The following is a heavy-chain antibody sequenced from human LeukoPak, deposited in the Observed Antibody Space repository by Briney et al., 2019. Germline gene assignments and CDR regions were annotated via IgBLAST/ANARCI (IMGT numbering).Heavy chain of an antibody. CDR1: GFTFNNYL. J-gene: IGHJ5*01. V-gene: IGHV3-23*01. CDR2: LFTGGGRT. D-gene: IGHD6-6*01. Sequence: PGGSLRLSCAASGFTFNNYLMSWVRQAPGKGLEWVSVLFTGGGRTLYADSVKGRFTISGDTSRTTLYLQMNGLRAEDTAVYYCARDGGDSSSRRWFDTWGHGTLVTVSS. CDR3: ARDGGDSSSRRWFDT.